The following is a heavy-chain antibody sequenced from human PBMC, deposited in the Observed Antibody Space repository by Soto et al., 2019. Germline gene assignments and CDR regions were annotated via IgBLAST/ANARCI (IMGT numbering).Heavy chain of an antibody. CDR1: GFIFSAFG. CDR2: LSHDGSNK. CDR3: ARDRDGGTYTYFDN. V-gene: IGHV3-30*03. Sequence: GGSLRLSCAASGFIFSAFGIHWVRQAPGKGLEWVAFLSHDGSNKYYADSVRGRFTISRDNSKNTVYLQMNSLRADDTAVYYCARDRDGGTYTYFDNWGQGTRVTVSS. D-gene: IGHD1-26*01. J-gene: IGHJ4*02.